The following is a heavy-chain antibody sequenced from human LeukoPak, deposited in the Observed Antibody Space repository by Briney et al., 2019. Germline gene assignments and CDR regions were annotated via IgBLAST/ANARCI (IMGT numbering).Heavy chain of an antibody. J-gene: IGHJ6*03. CDR2: ITHSGST. Sequence: PTETLSLTCTVYGGSFSGYYLNWIRQPPGKGLEWIGEITHSGSTNYHPSLKSRVTMSVDTSTNQFSLRVSSVTAADTAVYYCARGDRYYYYMDVWGKGTTVTVSS. CDR3: ARGDRYYYYMDV. CDR1: GGSFSGYY. V-gene: IGHV4-34*01.